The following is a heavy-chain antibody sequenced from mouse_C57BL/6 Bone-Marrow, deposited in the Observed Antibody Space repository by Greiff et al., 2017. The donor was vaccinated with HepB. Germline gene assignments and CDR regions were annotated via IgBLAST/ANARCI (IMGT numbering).Heavy chain of an antibody. J-gene: IGHJ4*01. V-gene: IGHV5-6*01. CDR1: GFTFSSYG. CDR3: ARKFITTVVAPYYYAMEY. D-gene: IGHD1-1*01. CDR2: ISSGGSYN. Sequence: EVMLVESGGDLVKPGGSLKLSCAASGFTFSSYGMSWVRQTPDKRLEWVATISSGGSYNYYPDSVKGRFTISRDNAKNTLYLQMSSLKSEDTAMYYCARKFITTVVAPYYYAMEYWGQGTSVTVSS.